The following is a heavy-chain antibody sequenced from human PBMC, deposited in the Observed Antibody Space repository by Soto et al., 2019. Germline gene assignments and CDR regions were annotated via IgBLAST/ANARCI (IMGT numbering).Heavy chain of an antibody. CDR2: IKPDGSRT. V-gene: IGHV3-74*03. D-gene: IGHD1-1*01. CDR1: GFTFSSYW. J-gene: IGHJ4*02. Sequence: GGSLRLSCAASGFTFSSYWTHWVRQAPGEGLVWVSYIKPDGSRTKDADSVKGRFTISRDNARNTLYLRMNSLRAEDTAVYYCARDNNWSYDSWGRGTRVTVSS. CDR3: ARDNNWSYDS.